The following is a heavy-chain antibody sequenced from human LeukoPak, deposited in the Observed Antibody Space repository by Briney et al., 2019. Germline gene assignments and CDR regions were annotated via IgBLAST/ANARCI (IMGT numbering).Heavy chain of an antibody. CDR3: ARVSKGDFWSGSGEYFDY. CDR1: GGSISSYY. CDR2: IYYSGST. Sequence: SETLSLTCTVSGGSISSYYWSWIRQPPGKGLEWIGYIYYSGSTNYNPSLKSRVTISVDTSKNQFSLKLSSVTAADTAVYYCARVSKGDFWSGSGEYFDYWGQGTLVTVSS. V-gene: IGHV4-59*01. D-gene: IGHD3-3*01. J-gene: IGHJ4*02.